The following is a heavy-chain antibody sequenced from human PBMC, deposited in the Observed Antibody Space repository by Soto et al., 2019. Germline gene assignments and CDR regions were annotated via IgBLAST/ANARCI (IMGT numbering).Heavy chain of an antibody. J-gene: IGHJ6*02. CDR1: EFTFDNYA. CDR2: ISNNGGTT. D-gene: IGHD1-1*01. CDR3: AKVDGTTYLFYYYGLGV. V-gene: IGHV3-23*01. Sequence: EVQLLESGGGFVQPGGSLRLSCAASEFTFDNYAMSWVRQAPGKGLEWVSGISNNGGTTYYADSVKGRFTISRDNSKNALYLQMNSLRVDDTAVYYCAKVDGTTYLFYYYGLGVWGQGSTVTVSS.